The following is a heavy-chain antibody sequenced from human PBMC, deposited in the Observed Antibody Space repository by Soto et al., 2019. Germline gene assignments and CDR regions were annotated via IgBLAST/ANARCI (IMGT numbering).Heavy chain of an antibody. CDR3: ARGDYYYSSGPFLDGFDI. D-gene: IGHD3-22*01. Sequence: GGSLKISCAASGFTFSSYWMSWVRQAPGKGLEGVANIKQDGSEKWYVDSVKGRFTMSRDNAKNSLYLQMNSLRAEDTAVYYCARGDYYYSSGPFLDGFDIWGQGTMVTVSS. CDR2: IKQDGSEK. CDR1: GFTFSSYW. V-gene: IGHV3-7*04. J-gene: IGHJ3*02.